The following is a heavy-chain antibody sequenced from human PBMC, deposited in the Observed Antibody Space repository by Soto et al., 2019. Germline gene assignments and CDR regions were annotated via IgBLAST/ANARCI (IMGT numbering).Heavy chain of an antibody. CDR3: ARRGYVDTAMVLLNWFDP. D-gene: IGHD5-18*01. CDR1: GGSFRGYY. CDR2: LNHRGST. V-gene: IGHV4-34*01. Sequence: SETLSLTCAVYGGSFRGYYWSWIRQPPGTGLERVGELNHRGSTNYNPSLKRRVTISVDTSKNQSSLKLSSVTPADTAVYYCARRGYVDTAMVLLNWFDPWGQGTLVTVSS. J-gene: IGHJ5*02.